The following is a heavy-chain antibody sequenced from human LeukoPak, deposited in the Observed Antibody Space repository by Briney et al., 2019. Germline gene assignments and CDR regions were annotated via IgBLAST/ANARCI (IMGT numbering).Heavy chain of an antibody. D-gene: IGHD3-3*01. CDR1: GGTFSSYA. J-gene: IGHJ6*02. CDR3: ARGRGRFLEWLPTLYYYGMDV. Sequence: SVKVSCKASGGTFSSYAISWVRQAPGQGLEWMGGIIPIFGTANYAQKFQGRVTITADESTSTAYMELSSLRSEDTAVYYCARGRGRFLEWLPTLYYYGMDVWGQGTTVTVSS. V-gene: IGHV1-69*13. CDR2: IIPIFGTA.